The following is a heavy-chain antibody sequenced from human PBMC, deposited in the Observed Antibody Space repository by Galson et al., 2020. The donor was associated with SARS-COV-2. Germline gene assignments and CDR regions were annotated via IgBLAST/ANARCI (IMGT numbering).Heavy chain of an antibody. V-gene: IGHV4-39*02. D-gene: IGHD2-15*01. CDR2: IYYGGPT. Sequence: SETLSLTCTVSGDSIGSSTYYWGWIRQPPGKGLEWIGTIYYGGPTYYNSSLKSRVSISVDTSKNHFSLKLSSVTVADTAVYYCARAPGGYCSADICYSWFDPWGQGTLVTVSS. J-gene: IGHJ5*02. CDR3: ARAPGGYCSADICYSWFDP. CDR1: GDSIGSSTYY.